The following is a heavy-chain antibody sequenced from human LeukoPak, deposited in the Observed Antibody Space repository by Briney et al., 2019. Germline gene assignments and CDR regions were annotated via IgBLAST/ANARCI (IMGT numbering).Heavy chain of an antibody. V-gene: IGHV4-59*08. J-gene: IGHJ5*02. CDR2: IYYSGST. D-gene: IGHD6-19*01. Sequence: PSETLSLTCTVSGGSISSYYWSWIRQPPGKGLEWIGYIYYSGSTNYNPSLKSRVTISVDTSKNQFSLKLSSVTAADTAVYYCARVSYSSGRDEVNWFDPWGQGTLVTVSS. CDR1: GGSISSYY. CDR3: ARVSYSSGRDEVNWFDP.